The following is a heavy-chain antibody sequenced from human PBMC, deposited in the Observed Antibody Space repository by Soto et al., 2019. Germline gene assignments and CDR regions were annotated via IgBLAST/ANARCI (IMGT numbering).Heavy chain of an antibody. Sequence: SQTLSLTCAISGDSVSSNSAAWNWIRQSPSRGLEWLGRTYYRSKWYNDYAVSVKSRITINPDTSKNQFSLQLNSVTPEDTAVYYCARAPPPNTFTIFGVVMSAFDIWGQGTMVTVSS. V-gene: IGHV6-1*01. CDR1: GDSVSSNSAA. CDR2: TYYRSKWYN. D-gene: IGHD3-3*01. J-gene: IGHJ3*02. CDR3: ARAPPPNTFTIFGVVMSAFDI.